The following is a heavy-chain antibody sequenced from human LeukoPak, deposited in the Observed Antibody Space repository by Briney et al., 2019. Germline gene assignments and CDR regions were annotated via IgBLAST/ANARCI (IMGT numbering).Heavy chain of an antibody. J-gene: IGHJ4*02. CDR2: MNPNSGNT. CDR1: GYTFTSYD. Sequence: ASVKVSCKASGYTFTSYDINWVRQATGQGLEWMGWMNPNSGNTGYAQKFQGRVTMTRNTSISTAYMELSSLRSEDTAVYYCARLDWATGTTQAVNWGQGTLVTVPS. D-gene: IGHD1-1*01. CDR3: ARLDWATGTTQAVN. V-gene: IGHV1-8*01.